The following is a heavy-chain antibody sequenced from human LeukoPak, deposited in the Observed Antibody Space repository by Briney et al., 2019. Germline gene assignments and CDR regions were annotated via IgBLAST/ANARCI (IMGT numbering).Heavy chain of an antibody. D-gene: IGHD6-13*01. J-gene: IGHJ6*03. CDR3: ALKRGSSWAYYYMDV. CDR1: GGTFSSYA. Sequence: SVKVSCKASGGTFSSYAISWVRQAPGLGLEWMGGIIPIFGTANYAQKFQGRVTITTDESTSTAYMELSSLRSEDTAVYYCALKRGSSWAYYYMDVWGKGTTVTVSS. CDR2: IIPIFGTA. V-gene: IGHV1-69*05.